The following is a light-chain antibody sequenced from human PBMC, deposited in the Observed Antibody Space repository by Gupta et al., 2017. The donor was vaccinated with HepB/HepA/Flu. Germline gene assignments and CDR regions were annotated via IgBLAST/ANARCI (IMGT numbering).Light chain of an antibody. CDR2: DAS. V-gene: IGKV3-11*01. Sequence: EIVLTPSPATLSLSPGERATLSCRASQSVSSYLAWYQQKPGQAPRLLIYDASNRATGIPARFSGSGSATDFTLTISSLEPEDFAVYYCQQRSNWPPLTFGGGTKVESK. CDR1: QSVSSY. J-gene: IGKJ4*01. CDR3: QQRSNWPPLT.